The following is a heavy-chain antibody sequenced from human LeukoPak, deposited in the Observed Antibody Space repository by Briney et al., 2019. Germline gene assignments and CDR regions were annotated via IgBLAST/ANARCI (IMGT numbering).Heavy chain of an antibody. Sequence: GGSLRLSCAVSGFTFSSSAMTWVRQAPGKGLEWVSAISISGGTTYYAESVKGRFTISRDNSKSTLYLQMNSLRAEDTAVYYCAKEIRPNDYWGQGTLVTVSS. J-gene: IGHJ4*02. CDR2: ISISGGTT. V-gene: IGHV3-23*01. CDR3: AKEIRPNDY. CDR1: GFTFSSSA.